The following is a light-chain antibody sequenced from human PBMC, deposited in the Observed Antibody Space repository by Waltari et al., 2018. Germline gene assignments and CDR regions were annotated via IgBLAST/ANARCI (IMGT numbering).Light chain of an antibody. Sequence: SYDLTQSPSVSVSPGQTASITCSGDELEKKYVCWYQQKPGQSPVLVIYQDFRRPSVVPERFYVSNSGNTATLTISGTQPMDEAYYYCQACDSGAAVFFGNGTKVTVL. J-gene: IGLJ1*01. CDR2: QDF. CDR1: ELEKKY. CDR3: QACDSGAAVF. V-gene: IGLV3-1*01.